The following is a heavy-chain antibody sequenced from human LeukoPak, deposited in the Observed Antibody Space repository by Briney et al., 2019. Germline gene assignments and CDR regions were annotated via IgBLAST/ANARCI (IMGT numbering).Heavy chain of an antibody. D-gene: IGHD2-21*01. CDR3: ARVSDLWWYLDY. CDR1: GGSISSGGYY. CDR2: IYHSGST. Sequence: SETLSLTCTVSGGSISSGGYYWSWIRQPPGKGLEWIGYIYHSGSTYYNPSLKSRVAISVDRSKNQFSLKLSSVTAADTAVYYCARVSDLWWYLDYWGQGTLVTVSS. J-gene: IGHJ4*02. V-gene: IGHV4-30-2*01.